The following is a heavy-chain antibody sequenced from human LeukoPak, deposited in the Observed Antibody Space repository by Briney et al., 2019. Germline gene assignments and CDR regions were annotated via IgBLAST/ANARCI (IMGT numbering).Heavy chain of an antibody. D-gene: IGHD1-26*01. J-gene: IGHJ4*02. CDR2: ISYDGSNK. V-gene: IGHV3-30*18. CDR1: GFTFSSYG. Sequence: PGRSLRLSCAASGFTFSSYGMHWVRQAPGKGLEWVAVISYDGSNKYYADSVKGRFTISRDNSKNTLYLQMNSLRAEDTAVYYCAKDGPSGIVGATPDYWGQGTLVTVSS. CDR3: AKDGPSGIVGATPDY.